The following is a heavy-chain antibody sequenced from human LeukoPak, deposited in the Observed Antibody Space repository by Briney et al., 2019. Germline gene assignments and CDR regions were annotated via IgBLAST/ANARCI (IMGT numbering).Heavy chain of an antibody. V-gene: IGHV4-34*01. J-gene: IGHJ2*01. Sequence: SETLSLTCAVYGGSFSGYYWSWIRQPPGKGLEWIGEINHSGSTNYNPSLKSRVTISVDTSKSQFSLKLSSVTAADTAVYYCARGRSQGDWYFDLWGRGTLVTVSS. CDR1: GGSFSGYY. CDR2: INHSGST. CDR3: ARGRSQGDWYFDL.